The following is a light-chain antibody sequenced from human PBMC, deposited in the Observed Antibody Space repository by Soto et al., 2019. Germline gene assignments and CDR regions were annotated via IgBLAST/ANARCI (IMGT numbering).Light chain of an antibody. J-gene: IGKJ1*01. Sequence: DIQMTQSPSTLSASVGDRVTITCRASQSISNSLAWYQQKPGKAPKLLIYKASSLESGVPLRFSGSESGTEFTLTINSVQPDDFATYYCQQYNSYWTFGQGTKVEIK. CDR1: QSISNS. V-gene: IGKV1-5*03. CDR2: KAS. CDR3: QQYNSYWT.